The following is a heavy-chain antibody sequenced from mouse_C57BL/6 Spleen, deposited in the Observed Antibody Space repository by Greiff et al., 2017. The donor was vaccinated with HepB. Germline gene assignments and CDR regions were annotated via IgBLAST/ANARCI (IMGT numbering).Heavy chain of an antibody. D-gene: IGHD2-1*01. CDR2: ISYDGSN. CDR1: GYSITSGYY. CDR3: ARPGYYGNLYYAMDY. J-gene: IGHJ4*01. V-gene: IGHV3-6*01. Sequence: EVKLQESGPGLVKPSQSLSLTCSVTGYSITSGYYWNWIRQFPGNKLEWMGYISYDGSNNYNPSLKNRISITRDTSKNQFFLKLNSVTTEDTATYYCARPGYYGNLYYAMDYWGQGTSVTVSS.